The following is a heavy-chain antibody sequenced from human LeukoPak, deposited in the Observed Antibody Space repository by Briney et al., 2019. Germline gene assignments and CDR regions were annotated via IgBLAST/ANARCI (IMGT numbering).Heavy chain of an antibody. CDR1: GFTFSITY. D-gene: IGHD3-22*01. Sequence: GGSLRLSCAASGFTFSITYMAWVRQAPGKGLEWVSVIYGGGDAYYADSVKGRFTISRDNSKNTLYLQMNSLRAEDTAVYYCAKGGRYDSMDYWGQGTLVTVSS. CDR2: IYGGGDA. J-gene: IGHJ4*02. V-gene: IGHV3-53*01. CDR3: AKGGRYDSMDY.